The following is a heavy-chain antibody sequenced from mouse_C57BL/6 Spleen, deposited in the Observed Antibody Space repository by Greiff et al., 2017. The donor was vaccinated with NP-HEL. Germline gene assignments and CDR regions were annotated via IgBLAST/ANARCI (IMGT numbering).Heavy chain of an antibody. CDR1: GYTFTEYT. D-gene: IGHD1-1*01. V-gene: IGHV1-62-2*01. CDR3: ARHEENYGSSYNWYFEV. CDR2: FYPGSGSI. Sequence: VQLQQSGAELVKPGASVKLSCKASGYTFTEYTIHWVKQRSGQGLEWIGWFYPGSGSIKYNEKFKDKATLTADKSSSTVYMELSRLTSEDSAVYFCARHEENYGSSYNWYFEVWDTGTTVTVSS. J-gene: IGHJ1*03.